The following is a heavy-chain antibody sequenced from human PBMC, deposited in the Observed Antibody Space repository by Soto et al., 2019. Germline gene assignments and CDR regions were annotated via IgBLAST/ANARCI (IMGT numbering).Heavy chain of an antibody. CDR2: IYYSGST. CDR1: CGSMSSTSYH. J-gene: IGHJ6*02. Sequence: SENLYLSCTVSCGSMSSTSYHRGWIGQPPGKGLEWIGSIYYSGSTYYNPSLKSRVTISVDTSKNQFSLKLSSVTAADTAVYYCARGYGSGGAPYYYGMDVWGQGTTVT. CDR3: ARGYGSGGAPYYYGMDV. V-gene: IGHV4-39*01. D-gene: IGHD3-10*01.